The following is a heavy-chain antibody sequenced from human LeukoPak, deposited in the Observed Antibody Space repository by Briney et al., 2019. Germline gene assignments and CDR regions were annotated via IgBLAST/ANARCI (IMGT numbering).Heavy chain of an antibody. V-gene: IGHV5-51*01. Sequence: GESLKISCKGSGYNFTIYWIGWVRQMPGKGLEWMGIIYPGDSDTRYSPSFQGQVTISADKSISTAYLQWSSLKASDTAMYYCAIFDFLFGEIDNWFDPWGQGTQVTSPQ. J-gene: IGHJ5*02. CDR1: GYNFTIYW. D-gene: IGHD3-16*01. CDR3: AIFDFLFGEIDNWFDP. CDR2: IYPGDSDT.